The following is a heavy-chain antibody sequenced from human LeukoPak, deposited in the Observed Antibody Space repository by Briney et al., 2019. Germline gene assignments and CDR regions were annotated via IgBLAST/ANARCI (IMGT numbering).Heavy chain of an antibody. CDR1: GGFFSGYY. J-gene: IGHJ4*02. D-gene: IGHD6-13*01. CDR2: INHSGST. CDR3: ARGPSPGIAAAGTPLGY. Sequence: PSETLSLTCAVYGGFFSGYYWSWIRQPPGKGLEWIGEINHSGSTNYNPSLKSRVTISVDTSKNQFSLKLSSVTAADTAVYYCARGPSPGIAAAGTPLGYWGQGTLVTVSS. V-gene: IGHV4-34*01.